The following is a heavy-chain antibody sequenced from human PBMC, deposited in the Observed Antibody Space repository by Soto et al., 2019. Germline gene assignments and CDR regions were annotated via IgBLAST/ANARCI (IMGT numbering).Heavy chain of an antibody. CDR1: GYTFTSYG. CDR2: ISAYNGNT. J-gene: IGHJ5*02. D-gene: IGHD2-15*01. CDR3: ARDSNHIVVVVAATRGNWFDP. V-gene: IGHV1-18*01. Sequence: ASVKVSCKASGYTFTSYGISWVRQAPGQGLEWMGWISAYNGNTNYAQKLQGRVTMTTDTSTSTAYMELRSLRSDDTAVYYCARDSNHIVVVVAATRGNWFDPWGQGTLVTVSS.